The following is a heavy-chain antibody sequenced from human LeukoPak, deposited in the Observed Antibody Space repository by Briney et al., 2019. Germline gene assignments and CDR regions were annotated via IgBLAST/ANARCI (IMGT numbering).Heavy chain of an antibody. CDR1: GGSFSGYY. CDR3: ARRGQQLVL. V-gene: IGHV4-34*01. Sequence: SETLSLTCAVYGGSFSGYYWSWIRQPPGKGLEWIGEINHSGSTNYNPSLKSRVTISVDTSKNQFSLKLSSVTAADTAVYYCARRGQQLVLWGQGTLVPVSS. D-gene: IGHD6-13*01. CDR2: INHSGST. J-gene: IGHJ4*02.